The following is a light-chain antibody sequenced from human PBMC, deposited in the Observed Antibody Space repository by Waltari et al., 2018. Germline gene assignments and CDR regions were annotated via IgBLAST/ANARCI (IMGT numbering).Light chain of an antibody. CDR3: QVWDSSSDHLVV. CDR1: NIGSKS. Sequence: SYVLTQPPSVSVAPGKTARITCGGNNIGSKSVHWYQQKPGQAPVLVIYYDSDWPSGIPERCSGSNSGNTATLTISRVEAGDEADYYCQVWDSSSDHLVVFGGGTKLTVL. V-gene: IGLV3-21*04. J-gene: IGLJ2*01. CDR2: YDS.